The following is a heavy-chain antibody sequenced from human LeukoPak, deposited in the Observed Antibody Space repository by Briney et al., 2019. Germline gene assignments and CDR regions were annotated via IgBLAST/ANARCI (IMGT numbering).Heavy chain of an antibody. CDR2: IYPGDSDT. V-gene: IGHV5-51*01. Sequence: GESLKISCKASGYSFTFTKNWIGWVRQVPGKGLEWMGIIYPGDSDTRYSPSFQGQVTISADKSISTAYLQWSSLKASDSGMYYCARLRTYGDYAINYWGQGTLVTVSS. J-gene: IGHJ4*02. CDR3: ARLRTYGDYAINY. D-gene: IGHD4-17*01. CDR1: GYSFTFTKNW.